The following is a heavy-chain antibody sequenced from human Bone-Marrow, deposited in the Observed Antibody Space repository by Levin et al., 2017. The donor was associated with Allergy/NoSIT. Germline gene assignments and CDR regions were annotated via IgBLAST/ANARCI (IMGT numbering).Heavy chain of an antibody. J-gene: IGHJ4*02. CDR2: ISSGSGFM. CDR3: ASRVSSTITDY. D-gene: IGHD5-12*01. V-gene: IGHV3-21*01. Sequence: GGSLRLSCGASGFTFSHFTMHWVRQPPGKGLEWVSSISSGSGFMYYADSVKGRFTISRDNAENSLYLEMNNLRGEDTAVYYCASRVSSTITDYWGQGTLVTVSS. CDR1: GFTFSHFT.